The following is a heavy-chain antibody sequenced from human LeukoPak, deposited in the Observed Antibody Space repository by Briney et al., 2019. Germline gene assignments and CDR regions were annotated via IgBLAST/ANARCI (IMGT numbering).Heavy chain of an antibody. Sequence: ASVKVSCKASGYTFTSYAMHWVRQAPGQRLEWMGWINAGNGNTKYSQKFQGRVTITRDTSASTAYMELSSLRSEDTAVYYCARDRNYLGGVFGPWGQGTLVTVSS. D-gene: IGHD5-24*01. V-gene: IGHV1-3*01. CDR3: ARDRNYLGGVFGP. CDR1: GYTFTSYA. J-gene: IGHJ5*02. CDR2: INAGNGNT.